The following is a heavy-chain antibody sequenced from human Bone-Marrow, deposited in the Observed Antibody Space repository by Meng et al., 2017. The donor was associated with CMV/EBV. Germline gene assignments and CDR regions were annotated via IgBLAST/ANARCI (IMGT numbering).Heavy chain of an antibody. J-gene: IGHJ4*02. CDR2: IGTAGDT. CDR3: ARGDTAVFTKGLTAIDY. V-gene: IGHV3-13*01. CDR1: GFTFSRYG. Sequence: GESLKISCAASGFTFSRYGMHWVRQATGKGLEWVSAIGTAGDTYYPGSVKGRFTISRDNPKDCLYLQMNSLRVEDTATYFCARGDTAVFTKGLTAIDYWGQGTLVTVSS. D-gene: IGHD5-18*01.